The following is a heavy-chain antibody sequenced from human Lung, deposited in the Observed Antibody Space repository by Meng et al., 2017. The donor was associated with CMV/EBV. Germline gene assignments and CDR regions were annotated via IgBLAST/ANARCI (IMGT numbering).Heavy chain of an antibody. J-gene: IGHJ5*02. Sequence: SCKAAGYTFTRYGISWVRQAPGQGLEWMGWISAYNGNTNYAQKLQGRVTMTTDTSTSTAYMELRSLRSDDTAVYYCAGDSIAAAGTPWGQGTLVTVSS. CDR3: AGDSIAAAGTP. V-gene: IGHV1-18*01. D-gene: IGHD6-13*01. CDR2: ISAYNGNT. CDR1: GYTFTRYG.